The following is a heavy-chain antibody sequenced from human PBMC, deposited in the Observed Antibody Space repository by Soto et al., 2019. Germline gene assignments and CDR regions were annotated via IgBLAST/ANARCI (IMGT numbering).Heavy chain of an antibody. CDR3: AREAPTTKVVREYYGSDVTFDY. CDR1: GGTFSSYA. J-gene: IGHJ4*02. D-gene: IGHD3-10*01. CDR2: IIPIFGTA. Sequence: QVQLVQSGAEVKKPGSSVKVSCKASGGTFSSYAISWVRQAPVQGLEWMVVIIPIFGTANYAQKFQGRLTITATESTSTAYMELSSLRSEDTAVYYCAREAPTTKVVREYYGSDVTFDYWGEGALVTVSS. V-gene: IGHV1-69*01.